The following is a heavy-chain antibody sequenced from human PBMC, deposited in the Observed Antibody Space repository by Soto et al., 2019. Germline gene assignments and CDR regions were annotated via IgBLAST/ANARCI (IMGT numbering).Heavy chain of an antibody. CDR1: GGSISSSSYY. D-gene: IGHD3-22*01. Sequence: QVQLQESGPGLVKPSETLSLTCTVSGGSISSSSYYWGWIRQPPGKGLEWIGSIYYGGSTFYNPPLKSRVTISVGTSKNQFSLKLSSVTAADTAMYYCARQVDSYDSSAFDYWGQGTLVTVSS. J-gene: IGHJ4*02. CDR2: IYYGGST. V-gene: IGHV4-39*01. CDR3: ARQVDSYDSSAFDY.